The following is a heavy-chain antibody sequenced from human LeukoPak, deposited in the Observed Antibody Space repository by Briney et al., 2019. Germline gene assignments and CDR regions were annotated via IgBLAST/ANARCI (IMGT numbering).Heavy chain of an antibody. CDR2: IIPIFGTA. J-gene: IGHJ4*02. D-gene: IGHD4-17*01. CDR3: ARATPYGDYVDY. Sequence: SVKVSCKASGGTFSSYAISWVRQAPGQGLEWMGGIIPIFGTANYAQKFQGRVTITADESTSTAYMELSSLRSEDTAVYYCARATPYGDYVDYWGQGTLVTVSS. V-gene: IGHV1-69*13. CDR1: GGTFSSYA.